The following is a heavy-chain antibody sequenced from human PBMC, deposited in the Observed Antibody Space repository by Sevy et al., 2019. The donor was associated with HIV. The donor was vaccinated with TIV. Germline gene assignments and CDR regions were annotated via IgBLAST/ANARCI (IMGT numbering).Heavy chain of an antibody. J-gene: IGHJ3*02. V-gene: IGHV3-23*01. CDR2: IFRNFRGVDVT. D-gene: IGHD3-22*01. Sequence: GGSLRLSCTTSGFTFSTYAMTWVRQAPGKGLEWVSTIFRNFRGVDVTYYADSVKGRFTISRDSSRNTLYLQMNSLRDEDTAICYCAGVRYDSSSSFDAFDIWGQGTMVTVSS. CDR1: GFTFSTYA. CDR3: AGVRYDSSSSFDAFDI.